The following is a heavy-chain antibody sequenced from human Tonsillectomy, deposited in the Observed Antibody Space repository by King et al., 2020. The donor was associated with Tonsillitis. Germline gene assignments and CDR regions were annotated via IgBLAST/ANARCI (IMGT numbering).Heavy chain of an antibody. J-gene: IGHJ4*02. Sequence: VQLVQSGAEVKKPGESLKISCKGSGYSFTNYWIGWVRQMPGKGLEWMGIIYPGYSNTRYSPSFQGQVTISADKSISTAYLQWSSLKASDTAMYYCARWGITIFGVVIAFDYWGQGTLVTVSS. V-gene: IGHV5-51*01. CDR2: IYPGYSNT. CDR3: ARWGITIFGVVIAFDY. CDR1: GYSFTNYW. D-gene: IGHD3-3*01.